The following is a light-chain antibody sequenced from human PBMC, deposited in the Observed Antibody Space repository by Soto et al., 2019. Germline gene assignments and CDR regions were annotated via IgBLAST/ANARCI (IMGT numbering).Light chain of an antibody. J-gene: IGLJ3*02. Sequence: QSVLTQPPSVSGAPGQRVTISCTGSSSNIGAGYDVHWYQQLPGTAPKLLIYGNSNRPSVVPDRFSGSKSDTSASLAITGLQDEDEADYYCQSYDSSLSGLFGGGTKLTVL. CDR3: QSYDSSLSGL. CDR2: GNS. V-gene: IGLV1-40*01. CDR1: SSNIGAGYD.